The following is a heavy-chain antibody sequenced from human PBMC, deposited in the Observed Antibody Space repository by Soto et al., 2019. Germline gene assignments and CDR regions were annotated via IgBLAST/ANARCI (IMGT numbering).Heavy chain of an antibody. D-gene: IGHD2-15*01. CDR2: INPNSGGT. CDR1: GYTFTGYY. CDR3: ARCSAGLYYYYYGMDV. Sequence: ASVKVSCQASGYTFTGYYMHWVRQAPGQGLEWMGWINPNSGGTNYAQKFQGRVTMTRDTSISTAYMELSRVRSDDTAMYYCARCSAGLYYYYYGMDVWGQGTTVTVSS. J-gene: IGHJ6*02. V-gene: IGHV1-2*02.